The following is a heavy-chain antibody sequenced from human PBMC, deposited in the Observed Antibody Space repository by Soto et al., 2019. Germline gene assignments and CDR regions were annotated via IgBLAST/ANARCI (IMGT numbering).Heavy chain of an antibody. V-gene: IGHV3-33*01. CDR2: IWYDGSNK. CDR1: GFTFSSYG. Sequence: QVQLVESGGGVVQPGRSLRLSCAASGFTFSSYGMHWVRQAPGKGLEWVAVIWYDGSNKYYADSVKGRFTISRDNSKNTQYLKMNSLRAEDTAVYYCARDGYCSGGSCYSVPVFDYWGQGTLVTVSS. J-gene: IGHJ4*02. D-gene: IGHD2-15*01. CDR3: ARDGYCSGGSCYSVPVFDY.